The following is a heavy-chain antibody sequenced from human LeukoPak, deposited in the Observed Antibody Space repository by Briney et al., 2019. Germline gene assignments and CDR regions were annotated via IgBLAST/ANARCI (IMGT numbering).Heavy chain of an antibody. J-gene: IGHJ4*02. Sequence: PGGSLRLSCAASGFTVSNTFMSWVRQAPGKGLEWVSVIYSVGTTYYADSVKGRFTISRDNSKNTLYLQMNSLRAEDTAVYYCTRGSGWLDYWGQGTLVTVSS. CDR2: IYSVGTT. CDR1: GFTVSNTF. CDR3: TRGSGWLDY. D-gene: IGHD6-19*01. V-gene: IGHV3-53*01.